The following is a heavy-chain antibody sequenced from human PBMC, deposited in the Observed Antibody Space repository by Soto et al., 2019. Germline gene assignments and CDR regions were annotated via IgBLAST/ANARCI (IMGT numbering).Heavy chain of an antibody. D-gene: IGHD3-10*01. Sequence: VQLVESGGGLVQPGGSLRLSCAASGFPFRSYDMHWVRQAAGKGLEWVSGIKAGGDTYYPDSVKGRFTISRDNGKNSLYLQMNSLRDEDTAVYYCARDRSRSWFDPWGQGTLVTVSS. CDR2: IKAGGDT. J-gene: IGHJ5*02. CDR3: ARDRSRSWFDP. V-gene: IGHV3-13*01. CDR1: GFPFRSYD.